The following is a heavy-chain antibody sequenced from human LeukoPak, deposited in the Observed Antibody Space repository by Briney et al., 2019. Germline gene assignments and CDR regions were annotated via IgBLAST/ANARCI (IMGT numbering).Heavy chain of an antibody. CDR2: INPNSGGT. CDR3: ARVMVSLVRGDYFYFDY. V-gene: IGHV1-2*06. D-gene: IGHD3-10*01. J-gene: IGHJ4*02. CDR1: GYTFTDHY. Sequence: ASVKVSCKASGYTFTDHYIHWVRQAPGQGLECMGRINPNSGGTNFAQKFQGRVTMTRDTSISTAYMELSGLRSDDTAMYYCARVMVSLVRGDYFYFDYWAQGTLVTVSS.